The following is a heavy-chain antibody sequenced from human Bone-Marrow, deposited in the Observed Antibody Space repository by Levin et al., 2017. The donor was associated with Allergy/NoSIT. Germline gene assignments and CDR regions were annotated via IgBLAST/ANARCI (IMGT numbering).Heavy chain of an antibody. V-gene: IGHV2-5*02. Sequence: KVSGPTLVKPTQTLTLTCTFSGFSLLDAGVGVGWIRQPPGKGLEWLALIYWDDDERYSPSLQTRLTITKDTTNNQVVLTMTNMDPVDTGTYYCAHTKGGGEQDYGDYGEWFDPWGQGTLVTVSS. CDR2: IYWDDDE. CDR1: GFSLLDAGVG. J-gene: IGHJ5*02. D-gene: IGHD4-17*01. CDR3: AHTKGGGEQDYGDYGEWFDP.